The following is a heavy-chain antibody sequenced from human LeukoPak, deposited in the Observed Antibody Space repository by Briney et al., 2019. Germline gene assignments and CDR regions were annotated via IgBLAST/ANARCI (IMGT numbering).Heavy chain of an antibody. Sequence: GASVKVSCKASGYTFTGYYMHWVRQAPGQGLEWMGWINPNSGGTNYAQKFQGRVTMTRDTSISTACMELSRLRSDDTAVYYCATSTIFGVVPLGYWGQGTLVTVSS. CDR1: GYTFTGYY. J-gene: IGHJ4*02. V-gene: IGHV1-2*02. D-gene: IGHD3-3*01. CDR2: INPNSGGT. CDR3: ATSTIFGVVPLGY.